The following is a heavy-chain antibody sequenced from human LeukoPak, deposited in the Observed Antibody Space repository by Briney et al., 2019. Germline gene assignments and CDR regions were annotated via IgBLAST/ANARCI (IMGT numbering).Heavy chain of an antibody. D-gene: IGHD3-10*01. Sequence: SETLSFTCTVSGGSISSSSYYWGWIRQPPGKGLVWIGSIYYSGSTYYNPSLKSRVTISVDTSKNQFSLKLSSVTAADTAVYYCARRSWFGELNYWGQGTLVTVSS. CDR3: ARRSWFGELNY. CDR2: IYYSGST. J-gene: IGHJ4*02. V-gene: IGHV4-39*01. CDR1: GGSISSSSYY.